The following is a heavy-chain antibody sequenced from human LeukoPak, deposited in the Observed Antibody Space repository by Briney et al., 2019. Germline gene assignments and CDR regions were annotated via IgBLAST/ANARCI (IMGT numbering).Heavy chain of an antibody. J-gene: IGHJ3*02. Sequence: PGGSLRLSCAASGFAFSSYSMDWVRQAPGKGLEWVSSISSSSNNIYYADSVKGRFTISRDNGKNTLYLQMNSLRAEDTAVYSCARDRDDAFDIWGQGTMVTVSS. V-gene: IGHV3-21*01. CDR3: ARDRDDAFDI. CDR1: GFAFSSYS. CDR2: ISSSSNNI.